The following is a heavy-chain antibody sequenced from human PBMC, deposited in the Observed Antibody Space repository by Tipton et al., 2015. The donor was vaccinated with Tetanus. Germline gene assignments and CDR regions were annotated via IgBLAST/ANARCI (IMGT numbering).Heavy chain of an antibody. D-gene: IGHD3-10*01. CDR1: GGSVSSSTYY. J-gene: IGHJ4*02. V-gene: IGHV4-39*07. CDR2: IFYSGST. Sequence: TLSLTCTVSGGSVSSSTYYWVWIRQPPGKGLEWIGTIFYSGSTYYSPSLKSRVTTSIDSSKNQLSLRLTSVTAADTAVYYCARGVWFGPGPKYYFDYWGQGTLVTVSS. CDR3: ARGVWFGPGPKYYFDY.